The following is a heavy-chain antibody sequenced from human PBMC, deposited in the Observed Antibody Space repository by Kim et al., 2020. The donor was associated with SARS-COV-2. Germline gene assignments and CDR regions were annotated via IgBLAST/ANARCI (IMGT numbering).Heavy chain of an antibody. CDR3: SRSTTVVSLPDY. CDR2: IRSQAYGGTS. J-gene: IGHJ4*02. V-gene: IGHV3-49*04. D-gene: IGHD4-17*01. Sequence: GGSLRLSCRGSGFSFGDYTMAWVGQAPGEGLEWVGFIRSQAYGGTSEYAASVKGRFTLSRDDSKNTGYLQMNSLKAEDTAVYYCSRSTTVVSLPDYWGQGTLVTVSS. CDR1: GFSFGDYT.